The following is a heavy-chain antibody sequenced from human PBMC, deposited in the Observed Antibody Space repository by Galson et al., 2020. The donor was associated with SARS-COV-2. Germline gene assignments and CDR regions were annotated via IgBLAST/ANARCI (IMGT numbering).Heavy chain of an antibody. CDR1: GLMFSSYW. Sequence: GGSLRLSCAGSGLMFSSYWMTWVRQAPGKGLEWVANIKYDGSESFYADSVRGRFTVSRDNAKNSLYLQMDSLRAEDTAVYYCARDRSHFFRYYYMDVWGNGTTVTVSS. D-gene: IGHD2-15*01. V-gene: IGHV3-7*03. J-gene: IGHJ6*03. CDR3: ARDRSHFFRYYYMDV. CDR2: IKYDGSES.